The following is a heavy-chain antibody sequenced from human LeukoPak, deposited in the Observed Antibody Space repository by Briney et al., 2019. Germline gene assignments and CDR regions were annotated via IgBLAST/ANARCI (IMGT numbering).Heavy chain of an antibody. CDR1: GYTFTGYY. V-gene: IGHV1-2*06. CDR3: ARGITIFGVALYYFDY. J-gene: IGHJ4*02. CDR2: INPNSGGT. D-gene: IGHD3-3*01. Sequence: ASVKVSCKASGYTFTGYYMHWVRQAPGQGLEWMGRINPNSGGTNYAQKFQGRVTMTRDTSISTAYMELSRLRSDDTAVYYCARGITIFGVALYYFDYWGQGTLVTVSS.